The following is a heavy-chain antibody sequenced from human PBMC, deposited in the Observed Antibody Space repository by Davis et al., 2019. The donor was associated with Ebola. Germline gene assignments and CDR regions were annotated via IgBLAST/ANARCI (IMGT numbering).Heavy chain of an antibody. D-gene: IGHD5-12*01. CDR3: ARDRGFSGYGDGWFDP. CDR2: IRDDGSTS. Sequence: HTGGSLRLSCEASGFTFSTFWMHWVRQVPGKGLVWVSRIRDDGSTSNYADFVKGRFVVSRDNSKNTLYLQMNSLRADDTGVYYCARDRGFSGYGDGWFDPWGQGTLVTVSS. J-gene: IGHJ5*02. CDR1: GFTFSTFW. V-gene: IGHV3-74*01.